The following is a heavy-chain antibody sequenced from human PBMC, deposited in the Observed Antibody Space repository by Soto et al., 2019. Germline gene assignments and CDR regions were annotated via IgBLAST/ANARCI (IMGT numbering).Heavy chain of an antibody. J-gene: IGHJ5*02. V-gene: IGHV1-2*02. Sequence: QVHLVQSGAEVKKPGASVKVSCKASGYSFTDYYMHWVRQAPGQGLEWMGWINTKTGGTNYAQRVQGRVTMTGDTSINTAYMELSSLRADDTAGYYCARVGPTGWFDPWGQGTVVTASS. CDR2: INTKTGGT. CDR1: GYSFTDYY. CDR3: ARVGPTGWFDP.